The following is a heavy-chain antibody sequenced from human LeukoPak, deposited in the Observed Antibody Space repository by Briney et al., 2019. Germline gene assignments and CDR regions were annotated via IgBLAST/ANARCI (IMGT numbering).Heavy chain of an antibody. V-gene: IGHV4-59*11. CDR1: GGSLSTHH. CDR2: ISDSGST. CDR3: ARENPSGYYNRPIDY. Sequence: SETLSLTCVVSGGSLSTHHWSWIRQSPGRGLEWIGYISDSGSTNYNPSLKSRVTMSVDTSKNQFSLKLSSVTAADTAIYYCARENPSGYYNRPIDYWGQGTLVTVSS. J-gene: IGHJ4*02. D-gene: IGHD3-22*01.